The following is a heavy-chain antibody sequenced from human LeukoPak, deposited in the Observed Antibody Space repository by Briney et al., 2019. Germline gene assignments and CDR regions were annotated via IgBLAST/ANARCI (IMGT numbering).Heavy chain of an antibody. CDR2: ISSSSSYI. CDR1: GFTFSSYS. D-gene: IGHD3-22*01. CDR3: ARSLDGYYYPFDY. V-gene: IGHV3-21*01. Sequence: AGGSLRLSCAASGFTFSSYSMNWVRQAPGKGLEWVSSISSSSSYIYYADSVKGRFTISRDNAKNSLYLQMNSLRAEDTAVYYCARSLDGYYYPFDYWGQGTLVTVSS. J-gene: IGHJ4*02.